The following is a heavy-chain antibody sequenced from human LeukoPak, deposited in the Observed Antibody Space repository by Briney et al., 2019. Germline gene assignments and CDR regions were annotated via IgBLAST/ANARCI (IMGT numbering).Heavy chain of an antibody. CDR1: GGSISSSNW. CDR3: ARGPVIAVTGWGPWELPPAGHDY. CDR2: MYHSGRT. V-gene: IGHV4-4*02. D-gene: IGHD6-19*01. Sequence: SETLSLTCAVSGGSISSSNWWTWVRQPPGKGLEWIGEMYHSGRTNYNPSLKSRVTISVDKSKDQFSLKLSSVTAADTAIYYCARGPVIAVTGWGPWELPPAGHDYWGQGTLGTVSS. J-gene: IGHJ4*02.